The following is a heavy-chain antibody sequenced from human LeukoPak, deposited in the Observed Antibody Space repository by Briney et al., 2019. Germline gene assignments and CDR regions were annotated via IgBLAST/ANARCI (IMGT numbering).Heavy chain of an antibody. CDR2: ISYDGSNK. CDR3: ARAPSNSWHLFDL. V-gene: IGHV3-30-3*01. J-gene: IGHJ3*01. CDR1: GFTFRIYA. Sequence: GRSLRLSCAASGFTFRIYAMHWVRRAPGKGLEWVAIISYDGSNKYYADSVKGRFTISRDNSKNTLYLEMNGLRAEDTAVYYCARAPSNSWHLFDLWGQGTMVTVSS. D-gene: IGHD2-2*01.